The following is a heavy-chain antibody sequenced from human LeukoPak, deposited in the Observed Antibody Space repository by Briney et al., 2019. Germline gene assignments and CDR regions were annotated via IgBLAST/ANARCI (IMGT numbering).Heavy chain of an antibody. CDR3: ARNMTAISRLDVFDI. CDR1: GGSMSSSVQY. CDR2: IYYSGST. J-gene: IGHJ3*02. V-gene: IGHV4-39*01. D-gene: IGHD2-21*02. Sequence: PSETLSLICTVSGGSMSSSVQYWGWIRQSPVTGLEWIGSIYYSGSTYYNPSLKCRVTISVDTSKNQFSLELTSVTAADTAIYYCARNMTAISRLDVFDIWGPGTMVTVS.